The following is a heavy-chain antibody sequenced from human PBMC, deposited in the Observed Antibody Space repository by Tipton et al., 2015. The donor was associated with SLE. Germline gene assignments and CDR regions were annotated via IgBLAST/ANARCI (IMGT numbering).Heavy chain of an antibody. V-gene: IGHV4-34*01. CDR2: INHRGST. J-gene: IGHJ3*02. CDR3: ARGDLYSDYVWGTLRGAFDI. D-gene: IGHD3-16*01. Sequence: TLSLTCAVYGGSFSGYYWSWIRQTQGKGLEWIGEINHRGSTNYNPSLKSGLTISVDTSKNQFSLRLSSVTAADTALYYCARGDLYSDYVWGTLRGAFDIWGQGTVVTVSS. CDR1: GGSFSGYY.